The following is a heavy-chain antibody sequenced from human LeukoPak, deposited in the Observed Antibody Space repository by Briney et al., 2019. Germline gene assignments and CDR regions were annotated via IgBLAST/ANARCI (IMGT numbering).Heavy chain of an antibody. CDR3: ARDKRYYGMDV. J-gene: IGHJ6*02. CDR2: IYYSGST. Sequence: PSETLSLTCTVSGGSISSYHWSWIRQPPGKGLEWIGYIYYSGSTNCNPSLKSRVTISVDTSKNQFSLKLSSVTAADTAVYYCARDKRYYGMDVWGQGTTVTVSS. D-gene: IGHD6-25*01. CDR1: GGSISSYH. V-gene: IGHV4-59*01.